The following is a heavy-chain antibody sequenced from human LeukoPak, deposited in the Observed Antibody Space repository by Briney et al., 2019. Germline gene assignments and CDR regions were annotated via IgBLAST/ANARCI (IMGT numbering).Heavy chain of an antibody. Sequence: GGSLRVSCAASGFTFSSYGMHWVRQAPGKGLEWVAVISYDGSNKYYADSVKGRFTISRDNSKNTLYLQMNSLRAEDTAVYYCARQYNYDSRAFDYWGQGTLVTVSS. CDR2: ISYDGSNK. J-gene: IGHJ4*02. D-gene: IGHD5-18*01. V-gene: IGHV3-30*03. CDR3: ARQYNYDSRAFDY. CDR1: GFTFSSYG.